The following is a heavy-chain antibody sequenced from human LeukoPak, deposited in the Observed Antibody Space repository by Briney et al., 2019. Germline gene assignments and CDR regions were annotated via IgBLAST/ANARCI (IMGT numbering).Heavy chain of an antibody. CDR1: GYTFTTYV. V-gene: IGHV7-4-1*02. CDR3: ARLPSGSRAVYYFDY. J-gene: IGHJ4*02. Sequence: ASVKVSCKASGYTFTTYVINWVRQAPGQGLEWMGWINTNTGNPTYAQGFTGRFVFSLDTSVSTAYLQISSLQPDDTAVYYCARLPSGSRAVYYFDYWGQGTLVTVSS. CDR2: INTNTGNP. D-gene: IGHD1-26*01.